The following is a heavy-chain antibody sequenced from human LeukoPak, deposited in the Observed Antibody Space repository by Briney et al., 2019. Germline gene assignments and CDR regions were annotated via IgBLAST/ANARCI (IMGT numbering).Heavy chain of an antibody. J-gene: IGHJ3*02. D-gene: IGHD4-11*01. CDR3: TTEGTTPGAFDI. CDR1: GVTFSNAW. CDR2: IKSKTDGGTT. Sequence: SGGSLRLSCAASGVTFSNAWMSWVRQAPGKGLEWVGRIKSKTDGGTTDYLAPVKGRFTISRDDSKTTLYLQMNSLKTEDTAVYYCTTEGTTPGAFDIWGQGTMVTVSS. V-gene: IGHV3-15*01.